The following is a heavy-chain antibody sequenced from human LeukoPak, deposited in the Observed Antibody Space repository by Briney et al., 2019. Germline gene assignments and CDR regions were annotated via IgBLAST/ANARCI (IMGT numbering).Heavy chain of an antibody. J-gene: IGHJ3*02. D-gene: IGHD3-22*01. Sequence: SETLSLTCTVSGGSISSSSYYWGWIRQPPGKGLEWIGSIYYSGSTYYNPSLKSRVTISVDTSKNQFSLKLSSVTAADTAVYYCARELGVGVIGDAFDIWGQGTMVTVSS. V-gene: IGHV4-39*01. CDR3: ARELGVGVIGDAFDI. CDR2: IYYSGST. CDR1: GGSISSSSYY.